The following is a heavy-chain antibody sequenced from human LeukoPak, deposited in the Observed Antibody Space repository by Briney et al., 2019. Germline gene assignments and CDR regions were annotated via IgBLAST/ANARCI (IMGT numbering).Heavy chain of an antibody. CDR2: IYPGGSDT. Sequence: GESLKISCKGSGYSFTSYWIGWVRQMPGKGLEWMGIIYPGGSDTRYSPSFQGQVTISADKSISTAYLQWSSLKASDTAMYYCARQYYDSSGYHLYFDYWGQGTLVTVSS. J-gene: IGHJ4*02. D-gene: IGHD3-22*01. CDR3: ARQYYDSSGYHLYFDY. CDR1: GYSFTSYW. V-gene: IGHV5-51*01.